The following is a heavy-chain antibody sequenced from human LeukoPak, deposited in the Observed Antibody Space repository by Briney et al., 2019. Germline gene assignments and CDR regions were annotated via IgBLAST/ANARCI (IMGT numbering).Heavy chain of an antibody. Sequence: PSETLSLTCTVSGYSISSGYYWGWLRQPPGKGLEWIGSIYHSGSTYYNPSLKSRVTISVDTSKNQFSLKLSSVTAADTAVYYCARGSPRYYFDYWGQGTLVTVSS. J-gene: IGHJ4*02. V-gene: IGHV4-38-2*02. CDR2: IYHSGST. CDR1: GYSISSGYY. D-gene: IGHD2-15*01. CDR3: ARGSPRYYFDY.